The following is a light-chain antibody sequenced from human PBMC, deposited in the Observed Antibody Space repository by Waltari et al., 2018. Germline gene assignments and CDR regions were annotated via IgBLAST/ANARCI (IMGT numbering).Light chain of an antibody. CDR3: AAWDDSLNGWV. CDR1: GSNIGSNA. Sequence: QSILTQPPSASAAPGQRVILPCSGSGSNIGSNAVTWYQQLPGSAPKLLIYSNTQWPSGVPDRFSGSKSGTSASLAISRLQSEDEADYYCAAWDDSLNGWVFGGGTKLTVL. CDR2: SNT. J-gene: IGLJ3*02. V-gene: IGLV1-44*01.